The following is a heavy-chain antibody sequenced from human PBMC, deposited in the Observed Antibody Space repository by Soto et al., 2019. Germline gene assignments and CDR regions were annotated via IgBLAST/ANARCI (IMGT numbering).Heavy chain of an antibody. Sequence: SQTLSLTCVISGDSVSSNSAGWNWIRQSPSRGLEWLGRTYYKSKWNNDYALSVKSRITINPDTSKNQFSLHLYSVTPEDTAVYYCTGVTWFRGMDVWGQGTPVTVSS. V-gene: IGHV6-1*01. J-gene: IGHJ6*02. CDR3: TGVTWFRGMDV. D-gene: IGHD3-10*01. CDR1: GDSVSSNSAG. CDR2: TYYKSKWNN.